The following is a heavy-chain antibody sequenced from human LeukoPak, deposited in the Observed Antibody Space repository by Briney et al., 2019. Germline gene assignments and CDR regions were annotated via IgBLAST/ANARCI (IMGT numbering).Heavy chain of an antibody. CDR2: IYYTGNT. J-gene: IGHJ4*02. CDR3: VRHSRVVAFDY. D-gene: IGHD2-15*01. V-gene: IGHV4-59*08. Sequence: SETLPLTCTVSGVSISNHYSSWIRQPPGKGLEWIGYIYYTGNTNYNPSLKSRVTISEDISKNQVSLRLTSVTAADTAVYYCVRHSRVVAFDYWGQGNLVTVSS. CDR1: GVSISNHY.